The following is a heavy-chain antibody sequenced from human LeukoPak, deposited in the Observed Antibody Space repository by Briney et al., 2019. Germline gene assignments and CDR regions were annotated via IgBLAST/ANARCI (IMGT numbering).Heavy chain of an antibody. CDR1: GGSISSGSYY. Sequence: SETLSLTCTVSGGSISSGSYYWSWIRQPAGKGLEWIGRIYTSGSTNYNPSLKSRVTISVDRSKNQFSLKLSSVTAADTAVYYCARDLVGANLIGSDAFDIWGQGTMVTVSS. CDR3: ARDLVGANLIGSDAFDI. V-gene: IGHV4-61*02. J-gene: IGHJ3*02. CDR2: IYTSGST. D-gene: IGHD1-26*01.